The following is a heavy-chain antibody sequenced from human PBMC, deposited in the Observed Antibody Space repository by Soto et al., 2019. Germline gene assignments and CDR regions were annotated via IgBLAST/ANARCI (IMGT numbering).Heavy chain of an antibody. D-gene: IGHD6-6*01. J-gene: IGHJ4*02. CDR3: ARSGVAARPQVAHFDY. Sequence: GASVKVSCKASGYTFTSYYMHWVRQTPGQGLEWMGIINPSGDSTSYAQKFQGRVTMTRDTSTSTVYMELSSLRSEDTAVYYCARSGVAARPQVAHFDYWGQGTLVTVSS. CDR1: GYTFTSYY. V-gene: IGHV1-46*03. CDR2: INPSGDST.